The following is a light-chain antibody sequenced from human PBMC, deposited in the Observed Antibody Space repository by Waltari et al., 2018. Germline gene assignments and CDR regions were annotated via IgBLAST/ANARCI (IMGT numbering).Light chain of an antibody. J-gene: IGLJ3*02. CDR1: TSNIGPGSG. V-gene: IGLV1-40*01. CDR2: DNN. CDR3: QSYDSGREV. Sequence: QSVLTQPPSVSGAPGHRFTISCTGRTSNIGPGSGVHWYQQLPASAPRLVIFDNNIRPSGVPDRFSGSKSGTSASLTITGLQAEDDADYYCQSYDSGREVFGGGTKLTV.